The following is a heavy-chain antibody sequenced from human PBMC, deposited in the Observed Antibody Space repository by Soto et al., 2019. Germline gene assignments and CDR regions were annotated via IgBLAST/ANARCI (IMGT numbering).Heavy chain of an antibody. CDR2: VYYNGIT. V-gene: IGHV4-59*11. CDR3: ARASYHSPIFDY. Sequence: SETLSLTCTVSGGSINNHYWSWIRQPPGKGLEWLGYVYYNGITNYNPSLKSRVTISVDTSKNQFSLKLSSLTAADTAVYYCARASYHSPIFDYWGQGTLVTVSS. J-gene: IGHJ4*02. D-gene: IGHD2-15*01. CDR1: GGSINNHY.